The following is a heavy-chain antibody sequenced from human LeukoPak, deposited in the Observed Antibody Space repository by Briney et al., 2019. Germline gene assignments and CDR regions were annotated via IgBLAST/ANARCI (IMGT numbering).Heavy chain of an antibody. V-gene: IGHV4-59*01. CDR2: IYYSGST. CDR3: ARWSGYALD. Sequence: SETLSPTCTVSGGSISSYCWSWIRQPPGKGLEWIGYIYYSGSTNYNPSLKSRVTMSIDTSKNQFSLKLSSVTAADTAVYYCARWSGYALDWGQGTLVTVSS. D-gene: IGHD2-2*01. CDR1: GGSISSYC. J-gene: IGHJ4*02.